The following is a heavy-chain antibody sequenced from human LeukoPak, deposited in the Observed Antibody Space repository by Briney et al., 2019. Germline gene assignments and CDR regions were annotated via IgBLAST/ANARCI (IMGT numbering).Heavy chain of an antibody. V-gene: IGHV4-59*01. CDR1: GGSISSYY. Sequence: SETLSLTCTVSGGSISSYYWSWIRQPPGKGLEWIGYIYYSGSTNYNPSLKSRVTISVDTSKNQFSLKLSSVTAADTAVYYCARVASYGENWFDPWAREPWSPSPQ. CDR3: ARVASYGENWFDP. D-gene: IGHD3-10*01. J-gene: IGHJ5*02. CDR2: IYYSGST.